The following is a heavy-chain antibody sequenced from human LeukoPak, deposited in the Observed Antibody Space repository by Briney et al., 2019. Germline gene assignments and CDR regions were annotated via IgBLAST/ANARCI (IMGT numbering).Heavy chain of an antibody. Sequence: PSETLSLTCTVSGGSISSYYWSWIRQPPGKGLEWIGYIYYSGSTNYNPSLKSRVTISVDTSKNQFSLKLSSVTAADTAVYYCARAAIVVVGMDVWGKGTTVTVSS. J-gene: IGHJ6*04. CDR2: IYYSGST. D-gene: IGHD2-15*01. V-gene: IGHV4-59*12. CDR1: GGSISSYY. CDR3: ARAAIVVVGMDV.